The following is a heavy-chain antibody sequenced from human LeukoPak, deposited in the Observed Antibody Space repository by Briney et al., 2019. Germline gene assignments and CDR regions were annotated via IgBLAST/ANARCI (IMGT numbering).Heavy chain of an antibody. CDR3: AKVRGTLSSHFFFDY. D-gene: IGHD1-1*01. CDR1: GFSFGGYA. V-gene: IGHV3-9*01. Sequence: GGSLRLSCAASGFSFGGYAMHWVRQAPGKGLEWLSIISYNGAFIDYADSVKGRFTVSRDNAENSLFLHMNSLRPEDTAFYYCAKVRGTLSSHFFFDYWGQGIRVTVSS. CDR2: ISYNGAFI. J-gene: IGHJ4*01.